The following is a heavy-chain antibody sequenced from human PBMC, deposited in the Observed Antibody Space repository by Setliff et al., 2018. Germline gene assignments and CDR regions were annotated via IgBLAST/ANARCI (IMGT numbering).Heavy chain of an antibody. CDR2: INHSGST. CDR3: ARGGGSVLPNYYYFNYMDV. Sequence: SETLSLTCAVYGGSFSGYYWSWIRQPPGKGLEWIGEINHSGSTNYNQSLKSQVTLSVDTSKNQFSLQLTSVTAADTAIYYCARGGGSVLPNYYYFNYMDVWGKGTTVTVSS. J-gene: IGHJ6*03. V-gene: IGHV4-34*01. D-gene: IGHD2-15*01. CDR1: GGSFSGYY.